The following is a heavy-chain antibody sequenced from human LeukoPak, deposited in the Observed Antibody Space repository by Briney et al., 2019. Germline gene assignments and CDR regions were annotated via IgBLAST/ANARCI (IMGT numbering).Heavy chain of an antibody. D-gene: IGHD3-10*01. CDR3: ARVRGGSGSSWFDY. V-gene: IGHV1-3*01. CDR1: GYTFTSFG. J-gene: IGHJ4*02. CDR2: INAGNGNT. Sequence: ASVKVSRKASGYTFTSFGISWVRQAPGQRLEWMGWINAGNGNTKYSQKFQGRVTITRDTSASTAYMELSSLRSEDTAVYYCARVRGGSGSSWFDYWGQGTLVTVSS.